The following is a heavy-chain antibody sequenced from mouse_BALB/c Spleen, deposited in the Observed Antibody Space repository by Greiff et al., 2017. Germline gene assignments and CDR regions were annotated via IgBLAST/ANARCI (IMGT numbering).Heavy chain of an antibody. CDR2: ILPGSGST. V-gene: IGHV1-9*01. CDR3: ARAEDDYDGRVAY. CDR1: GYTFSSYW. J-gene: IGHJ3*01. Sequence: QVQLQQSGAELMKPGASVKISCKATGYTFSSYWIEWVKQRPGHGLEWIGEILPGSGSTNYNEKFKGKATFTAETSSNTAYMQLSSLTSEDSAVYYCARAEDDYDGRVAYWGQGTLVTVSA. D-gene: IGHD2-4*01.